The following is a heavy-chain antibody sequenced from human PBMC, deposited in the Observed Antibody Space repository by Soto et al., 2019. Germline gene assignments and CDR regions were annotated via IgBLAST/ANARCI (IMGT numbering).Heavy chain of an antibody. CDR1: GDTIINGGYT. J-gene: IGHJ5*02. CDR2: TFHRGNP. Sequence: QLQLQESGSRLVKSSETLSLTCDVSGDTIINGGYTWAWIRQPPGKVLEWIWHTFHRGNPSYKPSLKSRVIISVDRSKNQFCMKVRSVTAADTAVYYCARVTYGEYVGYFVPWGQVIQVTVSS. D-gene: IGHD4-17*01. CDR3: ARVTYGEYVGYFVP. V-gene: IGHV4-30-2*01.